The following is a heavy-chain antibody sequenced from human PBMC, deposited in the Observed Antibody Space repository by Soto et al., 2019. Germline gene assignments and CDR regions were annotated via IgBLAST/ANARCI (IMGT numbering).Heavy chain of an antibody. D-gene: IGHD6-25*01. Sequence: QVQLVQSGAEVKKPGASVKVSCKASGYTFSRYGKHWVRQAPGQRVEWMGWINAGNGNTKYSQKFQGRVTITRDTSANTAYMELSSLRSEDTAVYYCARGGDLGYNYYYGMDVWGQGTTVTVSS. CDR2: INAGNGNT. J-gene: IGHJ6*02. CDR3: ARGGDLGYNYYYGMDV. CDR1: GYTFSRYG. V-gene: IGHV1-3*01.